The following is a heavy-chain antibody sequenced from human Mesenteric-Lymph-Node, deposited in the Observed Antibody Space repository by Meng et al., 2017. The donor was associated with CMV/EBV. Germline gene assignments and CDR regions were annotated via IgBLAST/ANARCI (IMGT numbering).Heavy chain of an antibody. V-gene: IGHV3-30*02. CDR1: GFTFSSYG. D-gene: IGHD3-10*01. CDR3: AKDRGGSGAVDY. J-gene: IGHJ4*02. CDR2: IRHDGDNT. Sequence: GESLKISCAASGFTFSSYGMHWVRQAPGKGLEWVTFIRHDGDNTYYADSVKGRFTTSRDNSKNTLYLQMNSLRAEDTAVYFCAKDRGGSGAVDYWGQGTLVTVSS.